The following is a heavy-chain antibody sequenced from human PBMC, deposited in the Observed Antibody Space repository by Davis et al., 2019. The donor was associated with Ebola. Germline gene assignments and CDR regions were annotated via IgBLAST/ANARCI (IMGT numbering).Heavy chain of an antibody. J-gene: IGHJ6*02. V-gene: IGHV1-8*01. CDR2: MNPNSGNT. CDR1: GYTFTSYD. CDR3: ARGRYGYLGMDV. D-gene: IGHD5-18*01. Sequence: ASVKVSCKASGYTFTSYDINWVRQATGQGLEWMGWMNPNSGNTGYAQKFQGRVTMTRNTSISTAYMEVSSLRSEDTAVYYCARGRYGYLGMDVWGQGTTVTVSS.